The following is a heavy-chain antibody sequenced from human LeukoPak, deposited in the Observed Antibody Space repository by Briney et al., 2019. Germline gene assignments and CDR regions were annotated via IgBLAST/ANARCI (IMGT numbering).Heavy chain of an antibody. J-gene: IGHJ4*02. CDR1: GGTFSSYA. CDR3: ASTSSGWYYFDY. CDR2: ISAYNGNT. D-gene: IGHD6-19*01. V-gene: IGHV1-18*01. Sequence: RASVKVSCKASGGTFSSYAISWVRQAPGQGLEWMGWISAYNGNTNYAQKLQGRVAMTTDTSTSTAYMELRSLRSDDTAVYYCASTSSGWYYFDYWGQGTLVTVSS.